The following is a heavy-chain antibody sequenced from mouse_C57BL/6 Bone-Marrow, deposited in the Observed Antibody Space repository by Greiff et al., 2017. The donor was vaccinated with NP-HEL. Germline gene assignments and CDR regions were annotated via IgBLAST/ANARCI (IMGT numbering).Heavy chain of an antibody. D-gene: IGHD1-1*01. Sequence: VQLQQPGAELVKPGASVKMSCKASGYTFTSYWITWVKQRPGQGLEWIGDIYPGSGSTNYNEKFKSKATLTVDTSSSTAYMQLSSLTSEDSAVYYCAREEITTVAGAMDYWGQGTSVTVSS. CDR2: IYPGSGST. CDR3: AREEITTVAGAMDY. V-gene: IGHV1-55*01. J-gene: IGHJ4*01. CDR1: GYTFTSYW.